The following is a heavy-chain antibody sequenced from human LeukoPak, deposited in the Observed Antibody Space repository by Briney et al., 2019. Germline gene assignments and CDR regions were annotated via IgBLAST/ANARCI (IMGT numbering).Heavy chain of an antibody. D-gene: IGHD3-10*01. CDR2: ISAYNGNT. CDR3: ARAKAPLWFGELFPPLLYFDY. Sequence: ASVKVSCKASGYTFTSYGISWVRQAPGQGLEWMGWISAYNGNTNYAQKLQGRVTMTTDTSTSTAYMELRSLRSDDTAVYYCARAKAPLWFGELFPPLLYFDYWGQGTLVTVSS. CDR1: GYTFTSYG. V-gene: IGHV1-18*01. J-gene: IGHJ4*02.